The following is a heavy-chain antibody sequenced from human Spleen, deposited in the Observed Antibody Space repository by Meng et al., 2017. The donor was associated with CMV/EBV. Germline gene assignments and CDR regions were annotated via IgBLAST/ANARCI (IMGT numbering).Heavy chain of an antibody. D-gene: IGHD3-22*01. CDR2: IWYDGTEK. CDR1: GFTFSSFG. J-gene: IGHJ4*02. Sequence: GESLKISCAASGFTFSSFGMHWVRQAPGKGLEWVAAIWYDGTEKYYSDSVKGRFTISRDNSKNTLYLQRNSLRAEDTAVYYCAKDSSGDYYFDYWGQGTLVTVS. CDR3: AKDSSGDYYFDY. V-gene: IGHV3-30*02.